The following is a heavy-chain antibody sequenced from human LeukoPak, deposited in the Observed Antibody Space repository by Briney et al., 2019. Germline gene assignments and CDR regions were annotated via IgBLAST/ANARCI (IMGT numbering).Heavy chain of an antibody. J-gene: IGHJ3*02. CDR1: GGSISSSGYY. D-gene: IGHD2-21*02. CDR3: ARGDPDLPGAFDI. Sequence: SETLSLTCTVSGGSISSSGYYWSWIRQHPGKGLEWIGYIYYSGSTYYNPSLKSRVTISVDTSKNQFSLKLSSVTAADTAVYYCARGDPDLPGAFDIWGQGTMVTVSS. CDR2: IYYSGST. V-gene: IGHV4-31*03.